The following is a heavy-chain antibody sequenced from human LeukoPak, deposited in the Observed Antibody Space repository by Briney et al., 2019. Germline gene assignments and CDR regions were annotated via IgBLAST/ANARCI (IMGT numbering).Heavy chain of an antibody. V-gene: IGHV3-7*01. CDR1: GFTSSSYW. Sequence: GGSLRLSCAASGFTSSSYWMSWVRQAPGKGLEWVANIKQDGSEKYYVDSVKGRFTISRDNAKNSLYLQMDSLRAEDTAVYYCARNRGSSGWYEFDYWGQGTLVTVSS. D-gene: IGHD6-19*01. CDR3: ARNRGSSGWYEFDY. CDR2: IKQDGSEK. J-gene: IGHJ4*02.